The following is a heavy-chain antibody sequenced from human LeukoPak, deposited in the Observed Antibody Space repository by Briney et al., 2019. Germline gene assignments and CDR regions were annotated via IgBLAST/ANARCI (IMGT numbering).Heavy chain of an antibody. D-gene: IGHD3-16*02. Sequence: GGSLRLSCVGSEFTFSTYWMSWVRQAPGKGLEWVSAISGSGGTTYYADSVKGRFTISRDNSQNTLYLQMNSLRAEDTAVYYCAKDMYTYRYDYVWGSYRPGNYWGQGTLVTVSS. CDR1: EFTFSTYW. CDR3: AKDMYTYRYDYVWGSYRPGNY. CDR2: ISGSGGTT. V-gene: IGHV3-23*01. J-gene: IGHJ4*02.